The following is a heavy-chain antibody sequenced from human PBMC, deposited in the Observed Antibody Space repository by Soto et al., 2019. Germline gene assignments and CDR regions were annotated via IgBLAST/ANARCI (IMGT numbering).Heavy chain of an antibody. CDR3: ARGSVTGPFYFEN. Sequence: ASVKVSCKTSGYSFTTHTLHWVRQTPGHGLQWMGWIYPGNGKTKYSQQRFQGRVTLTSDTSASTAYLELSSLRSEDTAMYYCARGSVTGPFYFENWGQGTLVTVSS. V-gene: IGHV1-3*01. J-gene: IGHJ4*02. CDR2: IYPGNGKT. D-gene: IGHD2-21*02. CDR1: GYSFTTHT.